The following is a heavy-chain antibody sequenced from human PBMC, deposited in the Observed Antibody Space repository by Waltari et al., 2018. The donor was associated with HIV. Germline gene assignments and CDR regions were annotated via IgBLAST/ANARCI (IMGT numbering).Heavy chain of an antibody. J-gene: IGHJ6*02. V-gene: IGHV3-74*01. CDR1: GFTFSDFW. CDR2: IRGDGNTP. CDR3: ARGDLAV. Sequence: EVQLVESGGGLIQPGGSLRLSCAASGFTFSDFWRHWVRQVPGKGLVWVSRIRGDGNTPGYADYVKGRFTISRDNAKKTMYLQMNSLRAEDTAVYYCARGDLAVWGQGTTVTVSS.